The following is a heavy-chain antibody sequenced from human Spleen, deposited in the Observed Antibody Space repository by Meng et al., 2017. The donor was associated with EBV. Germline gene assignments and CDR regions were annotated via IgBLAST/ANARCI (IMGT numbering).Heavy chain of an antibody. D-gene: IGHD2-15*01. J-gene: IGHJ4*02. CDR2: MNPNSGNT. V-gene: IGHV1-8*01. CDR3: ASGGHCSGGSCYST. Sequence: VQLVQVGAGVKKPGASVKVSCKASGYTFTSYDITWVRQATGQGLEWMGWMNPNSGNTDYAQKFQGRVTMTRNTSISTASMELSSLRSEDTAVYYCASGGHCSGGSCYSTWGQGTLVTVSS. CDR1: GYTFTSYD.